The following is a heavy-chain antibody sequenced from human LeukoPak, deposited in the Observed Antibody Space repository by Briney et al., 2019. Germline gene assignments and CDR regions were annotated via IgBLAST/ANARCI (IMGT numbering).Heavy chain of an antibody. J-gene: IGHJ4*02. CDR3: AARDHYDSRGYFDY. CDR2: VHRSGRT. V-gene: IGHV4-4*02. CDR1: GGSISSDNW. Sequence: QVQLQESGPGLVKPSGTLSRTCSVSGGSISSDNWGRWVRQPPGRGLEWMGEVHRSGRTNQNPSLKSRITISLDKPKNQFSLRLSSVTAADTAVYYCAARDHYDSRGYFDYWGQGMLVTVSS. D-gene: IGHD3-22*01.